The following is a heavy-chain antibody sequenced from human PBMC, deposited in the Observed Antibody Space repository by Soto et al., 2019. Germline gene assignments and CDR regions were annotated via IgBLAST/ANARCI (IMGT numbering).Heavy chain of an antibody. V-gene: IGHV3-74*01. CDR1: GFTFSSYW. CDR3: ARSPPPSTEDYYYYYYMDV. D-gene: IGHD4-17*01. J-gene: IGHJ6*03. CDR2: INSDGSST. Sequence: GGSLRLSCAASGFTFSSYWMHWVRQAPGKGLVWVSRINSDGSSTSYADSVKGRFTISRDNAKNTLYLQMNSLRAEDTAVYYCARSPPPSTEDYYYYYYMDVWGKGTTVTVSS.